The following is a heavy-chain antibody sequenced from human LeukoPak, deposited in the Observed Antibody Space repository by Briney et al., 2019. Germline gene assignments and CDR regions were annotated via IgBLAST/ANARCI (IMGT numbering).Heavy chain of an antibody. CDR3: AKCSSTSCYAGFDY. V-gene: IGHV3-23*01. J-gene: IGHJ4*02. CDR1: VCTFINYA. CDR2: ISGSGGST. Sequence: PGWALRLSCPASVCTFINYAMRGVGQAAGKGRDGVSAISGSGGSTYYADSVKGRFTISRDNSKNTLYLQMNSLRAEDTAVYYCAKCSSTSCYAGFDYWGQGTLVTVSS. D-gene: IGHD2-2*01.